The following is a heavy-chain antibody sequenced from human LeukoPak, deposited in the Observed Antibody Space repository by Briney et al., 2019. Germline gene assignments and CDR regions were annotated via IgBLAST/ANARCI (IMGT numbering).Heavy chain of an antibody. V-gene: IGHV4-61*02. D-gene: IGHD5-12*01. CDR2: IYTSGST. CDR1: GGSISSSSYY. CDR3: AREKTLVASNFDY. Sequence: PSETLSLTCTVSGGSISSSSYYWGWIRQPAGKGLEWIGRIYTSGSTNYNPSLKSRVTMSVDTSKNQFSLKLSSVTAADTAVYYCAREKTLVASNFDYWGQGTLVTVSS. J-gene: IGHJ4*02.